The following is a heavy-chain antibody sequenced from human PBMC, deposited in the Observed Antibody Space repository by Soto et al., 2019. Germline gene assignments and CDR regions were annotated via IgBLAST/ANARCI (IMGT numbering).Heavy chain of an antibody. D-gene: IGHD2-15*01. CDR2: INPSGGST. Sequence: ASVKVSCKASGYTFTSYYMHWVRQAPGQGLEWMGIINPSGGSTSYAQKFQGRVTMTRDTSTSTVYMERSSLRSEDTAVYYCARELGSARQYNWFDPWGQGTLVTVSS. V-gene: IGHV1-46*01. CDR3: ARELGSARQYNWFDP. J-gene: IGHJ5*02. CDR1: GYTFTSYY.